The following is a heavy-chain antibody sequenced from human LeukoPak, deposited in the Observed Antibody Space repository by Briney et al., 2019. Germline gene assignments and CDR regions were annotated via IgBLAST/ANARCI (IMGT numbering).Heavy chain of an antibody. CDR1: GDSFSSFG. D-gene: IGHD1-14*01. J-gene: IGHJ4*02. V-gene: IGHV1-69*13. CDR2: ITPIFGSA. CDR3: ARNQRPDANWFFDL. Sequence: VASVNVSCMASGDSFSSFGFQWVRQPPGQGLEGMGRITPIFGSAHYPQRLQGRVPLTADESTTTVYMELSILRSEDTAQYYGARNQRPDANWFFDLWGQGTVVTVSS.